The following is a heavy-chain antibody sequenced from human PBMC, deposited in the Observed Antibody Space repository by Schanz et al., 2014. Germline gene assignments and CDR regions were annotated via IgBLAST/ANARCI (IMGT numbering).Heavy chain of an antibody. J-gene: IGHJ5*02. CDR2: ITTGGNT. Sequence: EVQLVESGGTVVQPGGSLRVSCAASGFTFSTYAMSWARQTPGKGLEWVSSITTGGNTYYRDSVKGRFIVSRDNSKNTLYLEMNRLRVEDTAVYYCARQPGRITVSGVVSNWFDPWGQGTLVTVSS. CDR3: ARQPGRITVSGVVSNWFDP. V-gene: IGHV3-23*04. CDR1: GFTFSTYA. D-gene: IGHD3-3*01.